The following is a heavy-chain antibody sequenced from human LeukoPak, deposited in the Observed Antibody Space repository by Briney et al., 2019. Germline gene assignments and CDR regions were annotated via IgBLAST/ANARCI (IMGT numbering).Heavy chain of an antibody. CDR3: ARGAGGFGGWPRPFDY. Sequence: EASVKVSYKASGYTFTGYYMHWVRQAPGQGLEWMGRINPNSGGTSYAQKFQGRVTMTTDTSASTAYMQLRSLRSDDTAVYYCARGAGGFGGWPRPFDYWGQGTLVTVSS. CDR2: INPNSGGT. CDR1: GYTFTGYY. V-gene: IGHV1-2*06. J-gene: IGHJ4*02. D-gene: IGHD6-19*01.